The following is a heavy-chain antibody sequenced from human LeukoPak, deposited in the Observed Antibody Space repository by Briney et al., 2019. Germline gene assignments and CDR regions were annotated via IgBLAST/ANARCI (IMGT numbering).Heavy chain of an antibody. CDR2: IYHSGST. CDR1: GYSISSGYY. Sequence: PSETPSLTCAVSGYSISSGYYWGWIRQPPGKGLEWIGSIYHSGSTYYNPSLKSRVTISVDTSKNQFSLKLSSVTAADTAVYYCARGSQDYYDILTGYDYWGQGTLVTVSS. J-gene: IGHJ4*02. CDR3: ARGSQDYYDILTGYDY. V-gene: IGHV4-38-2*01. D-gene: IGHD3-9*01.